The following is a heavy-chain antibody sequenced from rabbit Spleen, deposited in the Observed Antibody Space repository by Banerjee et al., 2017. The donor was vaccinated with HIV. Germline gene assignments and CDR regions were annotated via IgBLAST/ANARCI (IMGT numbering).Heavy chain of an antibody. CDR1: GFSFSSGYY. J-gene: IGHJ4*01. CDR2: IGSGTGTT. D-gene: IGHD6-1*01. V-gene: IGHV1S40*01. CDR3: ASAYSDIYFDL. Sequence: QSLEESGGGLVQPEGSLTLTCTASGFSFSSGYYMSWVRQAPGKGLEWIGCIGSGTGTTYYATWAKGRFTISKTSSTTVTLQMTSLTAADTATYFCASAYSDIYFDLWGQGTLVTVS.